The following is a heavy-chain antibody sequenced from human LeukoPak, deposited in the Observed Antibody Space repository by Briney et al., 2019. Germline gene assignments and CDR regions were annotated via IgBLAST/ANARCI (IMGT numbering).Heavy chain of an antibody. V-gene: IGHV3-21*06. CDR1: GSSFSSGT. Sequence: GGSLRLSCAASGSSFSSGTMNWVRQAPGKALEWVSSLSGSGRLIWYAASVKGRFTISRDNAANALFLQMNSLRVEDTAVYYCARDLRTGLAFDAWGQGTVVAVSS. CDR3: ARDLRTGLAFDA. D-gene: IGHD7-27*01. CDR2: LSGSGRLI. J-gene: IGHJ3*01.